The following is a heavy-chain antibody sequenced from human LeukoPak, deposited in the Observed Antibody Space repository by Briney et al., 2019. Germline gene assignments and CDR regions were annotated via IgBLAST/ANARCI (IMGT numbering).Heavy chain of an antibody. CDR1: GYTFTSYG. J-gene: IGHJ6*02. D-gene: IGHD3-22*01. Sequence: ASVKVSCKASGYTFTSYGISWVRQAPGQGLEWMGWISAYNGNTNYAQKLQGRVTMTTDTSTSTAYMELRSLRSDDTAVYYCAYAPDYYDSSGFHRLYGMDVWGQGTTVTVSS. CDR3: AYAPDYYDSSGFHRLYGMDV. V-gene: IGHV1-18*01. CDR2: ISAYNGNT.